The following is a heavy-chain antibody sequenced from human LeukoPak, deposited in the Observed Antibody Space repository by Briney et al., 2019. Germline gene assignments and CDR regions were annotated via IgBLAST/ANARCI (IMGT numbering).Heavy chain of an antibody. D-gene: IGHD3-10*01. V-gene: IGHV3-30*02. CDR3: AKDESGFDY. J-gene: IGHJ4*02. Sequence: GGSLRLSCAASGLSFSSYGMHWVRQAPGKGLEWVAFIQYDGSNKFYADSVKGRFTISRDNSKNTLYLQMNSLRAEDTAVYYCAKDESGFDYWGQGTLVTVSS. CDR1: GLSFSSYG. CDR2: IQYDGSNK.